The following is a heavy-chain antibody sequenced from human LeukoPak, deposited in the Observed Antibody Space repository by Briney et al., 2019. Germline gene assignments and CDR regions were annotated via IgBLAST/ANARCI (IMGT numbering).Heavy chain of an antibody. Sequence: GGSLRLSCAASGFTFSSYAMSWVRQAPGKGLEWVSAISGSGGSTYYADSVKGRFTISRDNSKNTLYLQMNGLRAEDTAVYYCARAGLLWFGELLHYYYMDVWGKGTTVTVSS. D-gene: IGHD3-10*01. V-gene: IGHV3-23*01. CDR1: GFTFSSYA. CDR3: ARAGLLWFGELLHYYYMDV. CDR2: ISGSGGST. J-gene: IGHJ6*03.